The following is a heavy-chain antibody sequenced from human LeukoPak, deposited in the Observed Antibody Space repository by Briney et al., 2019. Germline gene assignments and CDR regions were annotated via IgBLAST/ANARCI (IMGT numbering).Heavy chain of an antibody. CDR3: ARVSSPLQYNWFDP. CDR2: INPNSGGT. J-gene: IGHJ5*02. Sequence: ASVKVSCKASGYTFTSYAMNWVRQAPGQGLEWMGRINPNSGGTNYARKFQGRVTMTRDTSITTAYMELSGLRSDDTAVYSCARVSSPLQYNWFDPWGQGTLVTVSS. CDR1: GYTFTSYA. D-gene: IGHD6-6*01. V-gene: IGHV1-2*06.